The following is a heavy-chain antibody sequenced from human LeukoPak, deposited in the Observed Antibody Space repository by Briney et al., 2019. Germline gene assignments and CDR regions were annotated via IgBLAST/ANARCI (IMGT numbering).Heavy chain of an antibody. V-gene: IGHV4-61*02. CDR2: HTSGSI. J-gene: IGHJ4*02. CDR1: GGSISSGSDY. CDR3: AGVKKFDY. D-gene: IGHD2-8*01. Sequence: SETLSLTCTASGGSISSGSDYWNWMRQPAGKGLEWIGRHTSGSINYNPSLKSRVTISVDTSKNQLSLMLTSVTAADTAVYNCAGVKKFDYWGQGILVTVSS.